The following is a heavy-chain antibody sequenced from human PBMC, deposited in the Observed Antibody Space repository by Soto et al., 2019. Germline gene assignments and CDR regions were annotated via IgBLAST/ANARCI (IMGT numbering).Heavy chain of an antibody. V-gene: IGHV3-23*01. D-gene: IGHD6-19*01. CDR2: MSRDGGVT. CDR3: AKIDKFNPQSSGWANRFDY. J-gene: IGHJ4*02. Sequence: EVQLLESGGGLVQPGGSLRLSCAASGSTFSNYGMTWVRQAPGKGLEWVSGMSRDGGVTDYKDSVKGRFTISRDISKNTLYLKMNSLRAEDTAVYYCAKIDKFNPQSSGWANRFDYWGQGTLVTVSS. CDR1: GSTFSNYG.